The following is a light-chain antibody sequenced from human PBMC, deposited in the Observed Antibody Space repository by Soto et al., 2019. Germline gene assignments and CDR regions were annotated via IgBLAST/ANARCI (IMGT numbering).Light chain of an antibody. J-gene: IGKJ5*01. CDR1: QGSRSW. CDR3: QQANSFLIT. CDR2: AAS. V-gene: IGKV1-12*01. Sequence: DIQMTQSPSSVSASVGDRVTITCRASQGSRSWLAWYQQKPGKAPKLLIYAASSLQSGVPSRFSGSGSGTDFTLTISSLQPEEFATYYGQQANSFLITFGQGTRLEIK.